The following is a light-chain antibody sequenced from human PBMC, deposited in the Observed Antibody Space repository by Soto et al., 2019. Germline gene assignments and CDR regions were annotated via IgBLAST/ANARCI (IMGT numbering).Light chain of an antibody. J-gene: IGKJ2*01. V-gene: IGKV4-1*01. Sequence: DIVMTQSPDSLAVSLGERATINCKSSQSILYTSNHKNYLAWYQLKPGQPPKFLIYWASTRESGVPDRFSGSGSGTDFTLTISSLQAEDVAVYYCQQYYTSPPTFGQGTKVDIK. CDR2: WAS. CDR1: QSILYTSNHKNY. CDR3: QQYYTSPPT.